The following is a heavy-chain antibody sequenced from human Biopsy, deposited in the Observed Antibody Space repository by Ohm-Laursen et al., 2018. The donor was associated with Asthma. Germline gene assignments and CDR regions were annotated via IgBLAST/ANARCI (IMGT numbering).Heavy chain of an antibody. CDR1: GYTFNSAG. J-gene: IGHJ6*02. CDR3: ARAVDYSHYYGIDV. D-gene: IGHD3-10*01. CDR2: ISVYNGNT. Sequence: SVKVSCKTSGYTFNSAGITWVRQDPGQGLEWMGWISVYNGNTKVAQKLQDRVTTITDTSTSTAYMELRSLRSDDTAVYFCARAVDYSHYYGIDVWGQGTTVTVS. V-gene: IGHV1-18*01.